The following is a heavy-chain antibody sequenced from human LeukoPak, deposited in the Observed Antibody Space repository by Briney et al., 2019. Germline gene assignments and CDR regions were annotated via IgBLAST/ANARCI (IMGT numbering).Heavy chain of an antibody. CDR1: GFTFSSYW. CDR2: IKQDGSEK. Sequence: GGSLRLSCAASGFTFSSYWMSWVRQAPGKGLEWVANIKQDGSEKYYVDSVKGRFTMSRDNARGSLYLQMNSLRADDTAIYYCARRRDYFDYWGQGTLVTVSS. V-gene: IGHV3-7*03. J-gene: IGHJ4*02. CDR3: ARRRDYFDY.